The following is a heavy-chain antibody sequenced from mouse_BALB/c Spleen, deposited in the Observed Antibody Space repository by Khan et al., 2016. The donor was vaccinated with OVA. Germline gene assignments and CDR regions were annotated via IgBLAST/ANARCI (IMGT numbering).Heavy chain of an antibody. D-gene: IGHD2-3*01. Sequence: EVELVESGGGLVQPGGSRKLSCAASGFTFSTFGMHWVRQAPEKGLEWVAYISFGSATIYYADTVKGRFTISRDNPKNTLFLQMTSLRSEDTAIYYCARSMVGTGYFDVWGAGTTVTVSS. CDR3: ARSMVGTGYFDV. J-gene: IGHJ1*01. CDR2: ISFGSATI. V-gene: IGHV5-17*02. CDR1: GFTFSTFG.